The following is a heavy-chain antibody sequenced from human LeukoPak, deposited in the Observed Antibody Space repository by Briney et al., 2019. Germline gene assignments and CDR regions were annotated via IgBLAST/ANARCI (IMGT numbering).Heavy chain of an antibody. CDR1: AGSFSGYY. CDR3: ARVPLYTSSSGSVRKIFYFDY. V-gene: IGHV4-34*01. J-gene: IGHJ4*02. Sequence: SETLSLTCAVYAGSFSGYYWSWIRQPPGKGLEWIGDIDHSGATNYNPSLKSRVTISVDRSKNQFSLKLSSVTAADTAVYYCARVPLYTSSSGSVRKIFYFDYWGQGTLVTVSS. D-gene: IGHD6-6*01. CDR2: IDHSGAT.